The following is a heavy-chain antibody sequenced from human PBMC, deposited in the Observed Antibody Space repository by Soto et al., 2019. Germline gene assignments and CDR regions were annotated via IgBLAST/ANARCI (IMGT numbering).Heavy chain of an antibody. J-gene: IGHJ4*02. D-gene: IGHD2-2*01. Sequence: QVQLVESGGGVVQPGRSLRLSCAASGFTFSSYGMHWVRQAPGKGLEWVAVIWYDGSNKYYADSVKGRFTISRDNSKDSLYLQMNSLRAEDTAVYYWPRDDSEYENLYYFDYWGQGTLVTVSS. CDR2: IWYDGSNK. CDR3: PRDDSEYENLYYFDY. CDR1: GFTFSSYG. V-gene: IGHV3-33*01.